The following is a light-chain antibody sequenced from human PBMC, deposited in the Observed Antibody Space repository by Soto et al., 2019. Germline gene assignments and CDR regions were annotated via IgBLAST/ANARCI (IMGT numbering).Light chain of an antibody. CDR3: SSYTSSSPHLYVV. CDR1: SSDVGGYNY. J-gene: IGLJ2*01. V-gene: IGLV2-14*01. CDR2: DVS. Sequence: QSALTQPASVSGSPGQSITISCTGTSSDVGGYNYVSWYQQHPGKAPKLMIYDVSNRPSGVSNRFSGSKSGNTASLTISGLQAEDEADYYCSSYTSSSPHLYVVFGGGTQLTVL.